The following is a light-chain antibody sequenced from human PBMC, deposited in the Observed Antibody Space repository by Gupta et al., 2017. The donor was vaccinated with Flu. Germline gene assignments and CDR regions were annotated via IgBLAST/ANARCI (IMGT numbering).Light chain of an antibody. J-gene: IGKJ1*01. CDR2: KAS. V-gene: IGKV1-5*03. CDR1: QSISSW. CDR3: QQYSIYPWT. Sequence: PSTLSASVGDRVSITCRASQSISSWLAWDQQKPGKAPNLLIYKASNLESGVPSRFSGSGSGTEFTLTISSLQPDDFATYSCQQYSIYPWTFGQGTKVEIK.